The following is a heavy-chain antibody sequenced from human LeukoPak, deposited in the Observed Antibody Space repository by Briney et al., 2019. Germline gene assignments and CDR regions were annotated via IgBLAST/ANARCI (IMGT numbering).Heavy chain of an antibody. CDR2: IYTSGST. Sequence: SETLPLTCTVSGGSISSGSYYWSWIRQPAGKGLEWIGRIYTSGSTNYNPSLKSRVTISVDTSKNQFSLKLSSVTAADTAVYYCAREGIVVVTAISWGQGTLVTVSS. CDR3: AREGIVVVTAIS. D-gene: IGHD2-21*02. V-gene: IGHV4-61*02. J-gene: IGHJ4*02. CDR1: GGSISSGSYY.